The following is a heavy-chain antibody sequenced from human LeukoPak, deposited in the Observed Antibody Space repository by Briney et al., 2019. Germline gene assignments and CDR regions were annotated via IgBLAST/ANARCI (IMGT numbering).Heavy chain of an antibody. CDR1: GGTFSSYA. V-gene: IGHV1-69*01. Sequence: VASVMVSCKASGGTFSSYAISWVRQAPGQGLEWMGGIIPIFGTANYAQKFQGRVTITADESTSTAYMELSSLRSEDTAVYYCARSLDSYGYIDYWGQGTLVTVSS. CDR3: ARSLDSYGYIDY. D-gene: IGHD5-18*01. J-gene: IGHJ4*02. CDR2: IIPIFGTA.